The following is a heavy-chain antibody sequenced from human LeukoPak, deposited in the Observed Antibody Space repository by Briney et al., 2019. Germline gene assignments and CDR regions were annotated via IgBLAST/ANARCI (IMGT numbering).Heavy chain of an antibody. CDR3: AREPVYCSGGTCYSVYFDY. D-gene: IGHD2-15*01. CDR1: GFTFSDYY. Sequence: GGSLTLSCAASGFTFSDYYMSWIRQAPGKGREWVSYITSSGSTIYYADSVKGRFTISRDNAKISLYLQMNSLRAEDTAVYYCAREPVYCSGGTCYSVYFDYWGQGTLVTVSS. CDR2: ITSSGSTI. J-gene: IGHJ4*02. V-gene: IGHV3-11*01.